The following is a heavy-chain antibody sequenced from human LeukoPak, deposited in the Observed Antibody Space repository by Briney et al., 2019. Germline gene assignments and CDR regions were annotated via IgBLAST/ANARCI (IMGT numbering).Heavy chain of an antibody. V-gene: IGHV1-18*01. CDR2: MSAYNGNT. D-gene: IGHD5-18*01. J-gene: IGHJ3*02. CDR1: GYTFTSYG. Sequence: ASVKVSCKASGYTFTSYGISWVRQAPGQGLEWMGWMSAYNGNTNYAQKLQGRVTMTTDTSTSIAYMEVRSLRSDDTAVYYCARDTAMDSNAFDIWGQGTMVTVSS. CDR3: ARDTAMDSNAFDI.